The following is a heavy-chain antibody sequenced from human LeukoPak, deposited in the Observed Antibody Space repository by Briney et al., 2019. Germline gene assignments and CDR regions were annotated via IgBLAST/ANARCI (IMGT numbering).Heavy chain of an antibody. CDR1: GGSFSGYY. CDR2: INHSGST. V-gene: IGHV4-34*01. Sequence: SETLSLTCAVYGGSFSGYYWSWIRQPPGKGLEWIGEINHSGSTNYNPSLKSRVTISVDTSKNQFSLKLTSVTAADTAVYYCARAMGPDRPLDYWGQGTLVTVSS. CDR3: ARAMGPDRPLDY. J-gene: IGHJ4*02. D-gene: IGHD1-14*01.